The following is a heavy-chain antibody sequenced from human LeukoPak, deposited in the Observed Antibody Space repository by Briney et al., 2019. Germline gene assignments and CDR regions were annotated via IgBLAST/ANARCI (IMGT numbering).Heavy chain of an antibody. Sequence: ASVNVSCKASGYTFTSYDINWVRQATGQGLEWMGWMNPNSGNTGYAQKFQGRVTMTRNTSISTAYMELSSLRSEDTAVYYCARAKRQLVLSYYYYMDVWGKGTTVTVSS. D-gene: IGHD6-13*01. CDR2: MNPNSGNT. V-gene: IGHV1-8*01. CDR1: GYTFTSYD. J-gene: IGHJ6*03. CDR3: ARAKRQLVLSYYYYMDV.